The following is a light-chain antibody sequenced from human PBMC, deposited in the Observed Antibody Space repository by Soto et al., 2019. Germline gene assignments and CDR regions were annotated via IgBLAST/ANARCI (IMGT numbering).Light chain of an antibody. CDR1: SGHSRYA. CDR3: QTWGTGVVI. J-gene: IGLJ2*01. Sequence: QPVVTQSPSASASLGASVNLTCTLSSGHSRYAIAWHQQQPDKGPRYLMKVNSDGSHNKGDGIPDRFSGSSSGAERYLIISSLQSDDEADYYCQTWGTGVVIFGGGTKLTVL. V-gene: IGLV4-69*01. CDR2: VNSDGSH.